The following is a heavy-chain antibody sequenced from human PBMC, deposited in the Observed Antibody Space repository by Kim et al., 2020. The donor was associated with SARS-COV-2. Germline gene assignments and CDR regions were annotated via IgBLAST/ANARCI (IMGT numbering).Heavy chain of an antibody. CDR2: VHSGGTT. D-gene: IGHD3-16*01. V-gene: IGHV4-39*01. J-gene: IGHJ4*02. CDR1: GDSVSSTAYF. CDR3: ATRILASRGG. Sequence: SETQSLTCTVSGDSVSSTAYFWVWIRQPPGKGLEWIGSVHSGGTTSYNPSLRSRLTISMDTSKNQFSLNLMSVTAADTAVYYCATRILASRGGWGQGTLVTVSS.